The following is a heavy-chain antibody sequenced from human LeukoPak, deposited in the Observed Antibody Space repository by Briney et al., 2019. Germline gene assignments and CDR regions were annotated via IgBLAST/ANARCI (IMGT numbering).Heavy chain of an antibody. J-gene: IGHJ4*02. CDR1: GYSFTSSW. CDR2: IYPGDSDF. CDR3: ARFPGHCSGGSCYPYYFDF. D-gene: IGHD2-15*01. Sequence: GESLKISCEGSGYSFTSSWIGWVRQMPGKGLEWMGIIYPGDSDFRYSPSFQGQVTISADKSISTAYLQWGSLKASDTAVYYCARFPGHCSGGSCYPYYFDFWGQGTLVTVSS. V-gene: IGHV5-51*01.